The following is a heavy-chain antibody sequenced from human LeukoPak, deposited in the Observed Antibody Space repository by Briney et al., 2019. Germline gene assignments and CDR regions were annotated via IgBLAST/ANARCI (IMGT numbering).Heavy chain of an antibody. J-gene: IGHJ4*02. V-gene: IGHV4-39*01. Sequence: KPSDTLSLTCTVSGGSISSSSYYWGWIRQPPGKGLEWIGSIYYSGSTYYNPSLKSRVTISVDTSKNQFSLKLSSVTAADTAVYYCARQPSSWYWIFGYFDYWGQGTLVTVSS. CDR1: GGSISSSSYY. CDR3: ARQPSSWYWIFGYFDY. D-gene: IGHD6-13*01. CDR2: IYYSGST.